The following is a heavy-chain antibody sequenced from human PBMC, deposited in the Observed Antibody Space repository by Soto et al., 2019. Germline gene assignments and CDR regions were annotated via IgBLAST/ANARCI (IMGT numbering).Heavy chain of an antibody. D-gene: IGHD3-3*01. CDR3: ASSKVGFWSGFGMDV. CDR1: GASLGSSC. CDR2: IYSGST. Sequence: SETLSLTCTVSGASLGSSCWGWVRQPPGKGLEWIGSIYSGSTIYNPSLKSRVTISVDTSKNQVSLKMRSVTAADTAVYFCASSKVGFWSGFGMDVWGQGTTVT. V-gene: IGHV4-59*01. J-gene: IGHJ6*02.